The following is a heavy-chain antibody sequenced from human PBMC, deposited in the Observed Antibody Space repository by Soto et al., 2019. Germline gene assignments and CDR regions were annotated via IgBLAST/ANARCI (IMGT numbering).Heavy chain of an antibody. CDR1: GYSISSGYY. Sequence: SETLSLTCAVSGYSISSGYYWGWIRQPTGKGLEWIGSIYHSGNTYYNPSLKSRVTISVDTSKTQLPLKLSSVTAADTAVYYCAGDSYYYDSSGYFDYWGQGTLVTVSS. D-gene: IGHD3-22*01. J-gene: IGHJ4*02. CDR2: IYHSGNT. CDR3: AGDSYYYDSSGYFDY. V-gene: IGHV4-38-2*01.